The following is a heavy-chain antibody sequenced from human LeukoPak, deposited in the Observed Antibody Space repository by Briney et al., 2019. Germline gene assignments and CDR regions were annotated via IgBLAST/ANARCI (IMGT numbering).Heavy chain of an antibody. J-gene: IGHJ6*03. CDR1: GGSFSGYY. Sequence: SETLSLTCAVYGGSFSGYYWSWSRHHPGKGPEWIGEIDHSGSTNYNSSLKSRGTISVDTSKNQFSLKLSSVTAADTAVYYCARQTITTSGVVITVGPGYMDVWGKGTTVTVSS. D-gene: IGHD3-3*01. CDR3: ARQTITTSGVVITVGPGYMDV. V-gene: IGHV4-34*01. CDR2: IDHSGST.